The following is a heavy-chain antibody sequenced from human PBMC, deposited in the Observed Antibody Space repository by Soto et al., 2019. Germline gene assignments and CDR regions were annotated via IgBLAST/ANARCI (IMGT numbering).Heavy chain of an antibody. CDR2: IYYSRST. CDR3: ARVVDGYNFPFDY. CDR1: GGSFSSGNYH. J-gene: IGHJ4*02. V-gene: IGHV4-30-4*01. D-gene: IGHD5-12*01. Sequence: QVQLQESGPGLVKPSQTLSLTCTVSGGSFSSGNYHWSWIRQPPGKGLEWIGFIYYSRSTYYNPSLKSRVSISQDTPKNQFSLRPSPLTAADTAIYYCARVVDGYNFPFDYWGQGILVTVSS.